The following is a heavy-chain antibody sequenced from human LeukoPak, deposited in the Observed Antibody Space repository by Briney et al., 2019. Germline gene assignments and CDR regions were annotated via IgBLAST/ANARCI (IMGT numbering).Heavy chain of an antibody. Sequence: PGGSLRLSRAASGFTFSSYAMSWVRQAPGKGLEWVSAISGSGGSTYYADSVKGRFTISRDNSKNTLYLQMNSLRAEDTAVYYCAKAPSIAAAGTSAFDIWGQGTMVTVSS. CDR1: GFTFSSYA. V-gene: IGHV3-23*01. D-gene: IGHD6-13*01. CDR3: AKAPSIAAAGTSAFDI. CDR2: ISGSGGST. J-gene: IGHJ3*02.